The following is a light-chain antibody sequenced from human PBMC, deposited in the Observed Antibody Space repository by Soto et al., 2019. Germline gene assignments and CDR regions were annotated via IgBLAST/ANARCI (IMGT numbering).Light chain of an antibody. CDR2: GAS. V-gene: IGKV3-20*01. J-gene: IGKJ1*01. CDR1: QSVSSSY. Sequence: EFVLTQSPGTLSLSPGERATLSCRASQSVSSSYLAWYQQKPGQAPRLLIYGASSRATGIPDRFSGSGSGPDFTLTISRLEPEDFAVYFCQQYGSSPWTFGQGTKVDIK. CDR3: QQYGSSPWT.